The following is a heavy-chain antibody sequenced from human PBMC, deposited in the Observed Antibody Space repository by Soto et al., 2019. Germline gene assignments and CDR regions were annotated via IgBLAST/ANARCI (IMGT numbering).Heavy chain of an antibody. Sequence: GGSLRLSCAASGFTFSSYGMHWVRQAPGKGLEWVAVISYDGSNKYYADSVKGRFTISRDNSKNTLYLQMNSLRAEDTAVYYCAKDRDYYDSRGYAWGQGTLVTVSS. D-gene: IGHD3-22*01. CDR3: AKDRDYYDSRGYA. J-gene: IGHJ5*02. V-gene: IGHV3-30*18. CDR1: GFTFSSYG. CDR2: ISYDGSNK.